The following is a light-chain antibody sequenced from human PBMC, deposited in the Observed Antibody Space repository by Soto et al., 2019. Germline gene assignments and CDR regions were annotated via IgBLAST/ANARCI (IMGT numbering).Light chain of an antibody. CDR2: EDT. Sequence: QSVLTQPPSASGSPGQSVTISCTGTSRDVGGYNFVSWYQQHPGKAPKLLIYEDTKRPSGVPDRFSASKSGNTASLTVSGLQVDDDADYYCISHAGRPLGVFGGGTQLTVL. V-gene: IGLV2-8*01. J-gene: IGLJ3*02. CDR1: SRDVGGYNF. CDR3: ISHAGRPLGV.